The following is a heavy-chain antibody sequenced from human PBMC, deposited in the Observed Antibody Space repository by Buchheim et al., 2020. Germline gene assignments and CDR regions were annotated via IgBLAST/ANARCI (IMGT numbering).Heavy chain of an antibody. CDR2: ISYEGMTK. J-gene: IGHJ4*02. V-gene: IGHV3-30*03. Sequence: QVQLVESGGGVVQPGRSLSLSCAVTGFSFSLYDMHWVRQAPGKGLEWVATISYEGMTKYADSVKDRFTVSRENSKNTLSLQMSSLSFEDTAIYYCARDRRIYYFGSSAFDYWGQGTL. CDR1: GFSFSLYD. CDR3: ARDRRIYYFGSSAFDY. D-gene: IGHD3-22*01.